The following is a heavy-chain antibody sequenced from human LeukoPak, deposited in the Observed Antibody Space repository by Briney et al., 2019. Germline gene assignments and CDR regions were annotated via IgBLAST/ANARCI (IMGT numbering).Heavy chain of an antibody. CDR1: GGTFSSYA. J-gene: IGHJ4*02. V-gene: IGHV1-69*13. CDR2: IIPIFGTA. Sequence: ASVKVSCKASGGTFSSYAISWVRQAPGQGLEWMGGIIPIFGTANYAQKFQGRVTITADESTSTAYMELSSLRSEDTAVYYCATVGPSYGYGRSFDYWGQGTLVTVSS. CDR3: ATVGPSYGYGRSFDY. D-gene: IGHD5-18*01.